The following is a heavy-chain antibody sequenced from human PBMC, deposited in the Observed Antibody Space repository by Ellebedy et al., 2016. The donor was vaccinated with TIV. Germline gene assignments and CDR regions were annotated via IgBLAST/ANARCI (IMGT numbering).Heavy chain of an antibody. V-gene: IGHV3-23*01. CDR2: IRGSGGST. Sequence: GESLKISCAASGFTFSNYAISWVRQAPGKGLQWVSSIRGSGGSTYYADSVKGRFTISRDNSKNTVYLQMNSLRAEDTAVYYCAKGQGMAYFDYWGQGTLVTVSS. CDR3: AKGQGMAYFDY. CDR1: GFTFSNYA. J-gene: IGHJ4*02. D-gene: IGHD3-16*01.